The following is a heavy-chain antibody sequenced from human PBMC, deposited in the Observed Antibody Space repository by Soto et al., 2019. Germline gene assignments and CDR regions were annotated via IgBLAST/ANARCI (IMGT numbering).Heavy chain of an antibody. V-gene: IGHV1-69*13. CDR1: GGTFSSYA. J-gene: IGHJ3*02. D-gene: IGHD6-19*01. Sequence: GASVKVSCKASGGTFSSYAISWVRQAPGQGLEWMGGIIPIFGTANYAQKFQGRVTITADESTSTAYMELSSLRSEDTAVYYCARGDRSGWYGAFDIRGQGTMVTVSS. CDR2: IIPIFGTA. CDR3: ARGDRSGWYGAFDI.